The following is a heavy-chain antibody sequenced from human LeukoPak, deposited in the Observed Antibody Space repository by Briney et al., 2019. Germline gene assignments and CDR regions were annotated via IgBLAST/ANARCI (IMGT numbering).Heavy chain of an antibody. CDR3: AKVAARRDYEAYFEY. J-gene: IGHJ4*02. CDR2: ISSSGGTT. CDR1: GFTFSIYA. D-gene: IGHD5-24*01. V-gene: IGHV3-23*01. Sequence: PGGSLRLSCAASGFTFSIYAMSWVRQAPGKGLEWVAAISSSGGTTYYADSMRGRFSISRDNSKSMLYLEMSSLRADDTAVYYCAKVAARRDYEAYFEYWGQGTQVTVPS.